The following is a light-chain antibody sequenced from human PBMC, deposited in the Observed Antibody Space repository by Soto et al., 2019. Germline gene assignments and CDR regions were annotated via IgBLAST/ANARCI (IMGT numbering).Light chain of an antibody. CDR1: STDIGRYNY. Sequence: QSVLTQPASVSGSPGQSITISCTGTSTDIGRYNYVSWYQQHPGKAPKLMIYDVSNRPSGVSNRFSGSKSGNTASLTISRLQAEDEADYYCSSYSSSRTYVFGTGSMVTV. J-gene: IGLJ1*01. CDR2: DVS. V-gene: IGLV2-14*03. CDR3: SSYSSSRTYV.